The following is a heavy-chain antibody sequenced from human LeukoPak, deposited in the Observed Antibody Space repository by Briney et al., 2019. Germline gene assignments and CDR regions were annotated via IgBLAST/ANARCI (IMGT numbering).Heavy chain of an antibody. V-gene: IGHV1-2*02. CDR2: INPNSGGT. J-gene: IGHJ4*02. D-gene: IGHD2-15*01. Sequence: GSVKVSCKASGYTFTGYYMHWVRQAPGQGLEWMGWINPNSGGTNYAQKFQGRVTMTRDTSISTAYMELSRLRSDDTAVYYCARDSGGSYYFDYWGQGTLVTVSS. CDR3: ARDSGGSYYFDY. CDR1: GYTFTGYY.